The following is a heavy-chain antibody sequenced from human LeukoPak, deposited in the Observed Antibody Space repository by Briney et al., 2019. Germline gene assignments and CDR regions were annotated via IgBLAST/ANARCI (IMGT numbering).Heavy chain of an antibody. Sequence: GGSLRLSCAVSGFTFSDFAMSWVRQSPGKGLEWVSGISGNGGSTYYADSVKGRFTIPRDNSKNTLYLQMNSLRVEDTAVYYCAKSLSFYNFDYWGQGTLVTVSS. J-gene: IGHJ4*02. V-gene: IGHV3-23*01. CDR3: AKSLSFYNFDY. D-gene: IGHD3-16*02. CDR2: ISGNGGST. CDR1: GFTFSDFA.